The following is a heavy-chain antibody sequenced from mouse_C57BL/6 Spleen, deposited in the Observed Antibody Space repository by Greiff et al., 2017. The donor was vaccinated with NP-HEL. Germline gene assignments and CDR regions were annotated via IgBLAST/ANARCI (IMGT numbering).Heavy chain of an antibody. CDR2: INPDGSST. V-gene: IGHV5-16*01. CDR3: ARGDDYAMDY. J-gene: IGHJ4*01. Sequence: DVQLVESEGGLAQPGSSVKLSCKASGFTFSDYYMPWVRQVPEKGLEWIANINPDGSSTYYQDYLKGRSIISRDNAKNILYLQMSSLKSEDTATYYCARGDDYAMDYWGQGTSVTVSS. CDR1: GFTFSDYY. D-gene: IGHD2-3*01.